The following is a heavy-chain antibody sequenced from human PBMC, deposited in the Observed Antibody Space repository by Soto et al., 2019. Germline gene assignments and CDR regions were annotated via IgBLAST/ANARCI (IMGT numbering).Heavy chain of an antibody. D-gene: IGHD6-19*01. V-gene: IGHV3-30-3*01. CDR1: GFTFSSYP. CDR3: ARLPGPWVAVLSLDPVDGREPVSDADV. J-gene: IGHJ6*02. CDR2: ISFDGSKK. Sequence: QMQLVESGGGVVQPGRSLRLSCAASGFTFSSYPMHWVRQAPGKGLEWVAVISFDGSKKYYADSVKGRFFISKDNSKNRWSLQMNSLRGEDSAVYYCARLPGPWVAVLSLDPVDGREPVSDADVWGQATAVTVSS.